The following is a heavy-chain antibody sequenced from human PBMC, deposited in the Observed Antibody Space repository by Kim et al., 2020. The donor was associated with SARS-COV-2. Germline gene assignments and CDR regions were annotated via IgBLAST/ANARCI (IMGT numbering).Heavy chain of an antibody. CDR3: ARDRGGVVLLWAFDI. V-gene: IGHV3-21*04. D-gene: IGHD3-16*01. J-gene: IGHJ3*02. Sequence: GGSLRLSCAASGFTFSSYSMNWVRQAPGKGLEWVSSISSSSSYIYYADSVKGRFTISRDNAKNSLYLQMNSLRAEDTAVYYCARDRGGVVLLWAFDIWGQGTMVTVSS. CDR1: GFTFSSYS. CDR2: ISSSSSYI.